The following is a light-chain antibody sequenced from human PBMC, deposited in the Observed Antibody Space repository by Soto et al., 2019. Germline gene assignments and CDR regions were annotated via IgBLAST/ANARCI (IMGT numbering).Light chain of an antibody. Sequence: DIQMTQSPSSLSASVGDRVTITCQASQDISNYLNWYQQKPGKAPKLLIYDASNLETGVPSRFSGSGSATDVTFTISSLQPEDIATYYCQQYDNLLFTFGPGNKVDIK. V-gene: IGKV1-33*01. CDR3: QQYDNLLFT. CDR1: QDISNY. CDR2: DAS. J-gene: IGKJ3*01.